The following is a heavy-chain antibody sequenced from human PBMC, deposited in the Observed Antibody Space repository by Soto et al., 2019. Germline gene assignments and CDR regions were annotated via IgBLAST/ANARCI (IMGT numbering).Heavy chain of an antibody. V-gene: IGHV3-21*01. J-gene: IGHJ4*02. Sequence: EVQLVESGGGLVKPGGSLRLSCAASGFTFSSYSMNWVRQAPGKGLEWVSSISSSSSYIYYADSVKGRFPITRDNAKNSRDLQMNSLRAEDTAVYYCASRAGGNLDYWGQGTLVTVSS. CDR2: ISSSSSYI. CDR1: GFTFSSYS. D-gene: IGHD6-19*01. CDR3: ASRAGGNLDY.